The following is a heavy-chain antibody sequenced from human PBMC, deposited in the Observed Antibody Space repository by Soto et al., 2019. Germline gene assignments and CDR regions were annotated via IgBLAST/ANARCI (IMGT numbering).Heavy chain of an antibody. V-gene: IGHV1-2*02. Sequence: ASVKVSCKAAGYTFTGYYMHWVRQAPGQGLEWMGWINPKSGGTNYAQKFQGRVTMTRDTSISTASMDLTSLTSDDTAVYYCARGDYGTGGYPFPYFDYWGQGTLVTVSS. CDR1: GYTFTGYY. CDR2: INPKSGGT. J-gene: IGHJ4*02. CDR3: ARGDYGTGGYPFPYFDY. D-gene: IGHD2-8*02.